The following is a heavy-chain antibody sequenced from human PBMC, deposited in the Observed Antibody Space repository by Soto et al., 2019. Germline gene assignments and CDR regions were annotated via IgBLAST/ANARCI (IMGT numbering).Heavy chain of an antibody. CDR1: GFTFSSFG. V-gene: IGHV3-33*01. CDR2: IWFDGSNK. D-gene: IGHD2-21*01. J-gene: IGHJ4*02. Sequence: GGSLILSCAASGFTFSSFGMHWVRQAPGKGLEWVALIWFDGSNKNYADSVKGRFTISRDNSKNTLSLQMNSLRAEDTAVYFCARKVGMEFDYWGQGTQVTVSS. CDR3: ARKVGMEFDY.